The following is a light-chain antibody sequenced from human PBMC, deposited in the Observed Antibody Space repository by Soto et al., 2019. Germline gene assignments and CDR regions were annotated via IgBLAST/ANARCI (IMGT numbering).Light chain of an antibody. V-gene: IGLV2-14*03. CDR1: SSDVGSYNY. CDR2: DVD. Sequence: QSALTQPASVSGSPGQSITISCSGTSSDVGSYNYVSWYQHHPGKSPKLIIYDVDYRPSGVSNRFSGSKSGNTASLTISGVQAEAEADYYCISYTWSSNRWVFGGGTKLTVL. J-gene: IGLJ3*02. CDR3: ISYTWSSNRWV.